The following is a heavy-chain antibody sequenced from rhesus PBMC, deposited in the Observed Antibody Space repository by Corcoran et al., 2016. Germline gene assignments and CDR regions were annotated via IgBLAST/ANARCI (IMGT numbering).Heavy chain of an antibody. J-gene: IGHJ6*01. CDR2: IRNKADGETT. Sequence: EAQLMESGGGLVQPGGSLRLSCAASGFTFSDFYMQWVRQAPGKGLEWVGLIRNKADGETTDYALSVKGRVTISRDDSKSITYLQMNNLKTEDTAVYYCARSPSGSLWGQGVVVTVSS. CDR3: ARSPSGSL. D-gene: IGHD3-16*01. CDR1: GFTFSDFY. V-gene: IGHV3-58*01.